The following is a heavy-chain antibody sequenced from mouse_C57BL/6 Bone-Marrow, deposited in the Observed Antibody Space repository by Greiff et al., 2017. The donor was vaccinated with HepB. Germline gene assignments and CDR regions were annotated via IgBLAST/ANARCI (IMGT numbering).Heavy chain of an antibody. V-gene: IGHV1-52*01. CDR3: ARLLRWYFDY. CDR2: IDPSDSET. CDR1: GYTFTSYW. J-gene: IGHJ2*01. D-gene: IGHD1-1*02. Sequence: VQLQQPGAELVRPGSSVKLSCKASGYTFTSYWKHWVKQRPIQGLEWIGNIDPSDSETHYNQKFKDKATLTVDKSSSTAYMQLSSLTSEDSAGYYCARLLRWYFDYWGQGTTLTVSS.